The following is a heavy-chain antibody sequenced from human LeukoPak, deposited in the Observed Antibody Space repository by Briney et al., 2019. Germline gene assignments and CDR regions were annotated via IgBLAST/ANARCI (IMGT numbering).Heavy chain of an antibody. J-gene: IGHJ4*02. CDR3: ARAVVDTAGFDY. CDR2: IIPIFGTA. V-gene: IGHV1-69*06. Sequence: SVKVSCKASGGTFSSYAISWVRQAPGQGLEWMGGIIPIFGTANYARKFQGRVTITADKSTSTAYMELSSLRSEDTAVYYCARAVVDTAGFDYWGQGTLVTVSS. CDR1: GGTFSSYA. D-gene: IGHD5-18*01.